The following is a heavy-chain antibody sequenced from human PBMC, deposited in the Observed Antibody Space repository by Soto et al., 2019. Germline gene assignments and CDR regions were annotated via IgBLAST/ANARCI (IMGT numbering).Heavy chain of an antibody. D-gene: IGHD2-2*01. CDR1: GYIFSDYY. Sequence: GXSVKVSCPASGYIFSDYYIDWVRQARGQGLEWMGWINPNSGDIKYAQNFQDWVTMTRDTSISTAYMEVSRLRSDDTAVYYCARENIGVLTGAELRGPSGMDVWGQGTTVTVSS. CDR3: ARENIGVLTGAELRGPSGMDV. J-gene: IGHJ6*02. CDR2: INPNSGDI. V-gene: IGHV1-2*04.